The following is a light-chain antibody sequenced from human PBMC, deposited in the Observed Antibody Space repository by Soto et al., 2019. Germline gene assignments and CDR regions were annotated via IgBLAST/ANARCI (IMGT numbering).Light chain of an antibody. V-gene: IGKV3-11*01. CDR2: GAS. J-gene: IGKJ4*01. CDR1: QSVSNNY. Sequence: IVLTQSPGTLSLSPGARGTLSCRASQSVSNNYLAWYQQKPGQAPRLLIYGASNRATGIPARFSGSGSGTDFTLTISSLEPEDFAIYYCQQRAKWPLTFGGGTKVDIK. CDR3: QQRAKWPLT.